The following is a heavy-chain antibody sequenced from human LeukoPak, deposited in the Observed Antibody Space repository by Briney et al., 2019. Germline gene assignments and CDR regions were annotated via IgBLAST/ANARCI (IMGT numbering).Heavy chain of an antibody. CDR1: GYSFINYA. Sequence: GAPVKVSCKASGYSFINYAMHWVRQAPGQRLEWMGWINAGIGNTKYSQNFQGRVTITRDTSASTAYMELSSLRFEDTAVYYCARVRSGYDVYYFDYWGQGTLVTVSS. D-gene: IGHD5-12*01. V-gene: IGHV1-3*01. CDR2: INAGIGNT. J-gene: IGHJ4*02. CDR3: ARVRSGYDVYYFDY.